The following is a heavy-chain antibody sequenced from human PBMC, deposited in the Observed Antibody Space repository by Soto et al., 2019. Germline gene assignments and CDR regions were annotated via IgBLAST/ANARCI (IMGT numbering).Heavy chain of an antibody. V-gene: IGHV3-9*01. CDR2: ISWNSGSI. D-gene: IGHD6-13*01. CDR3: AKAYGSSWPDYYYYMDV. J-gene: IGHJ6*03. Sequence: EVQLVESGGGLVQPGRSLRLSCAASGFTFDDYAMHWVRQAPGKGLEWVSGISWNSGSIGYADSVKGRFTISRDNAKNSLYLQMNSLRAEDTALYYGAKAYGSSWPDYYYYMDVWGKGTTVTVSS. CDR1: GFTFDDYA.